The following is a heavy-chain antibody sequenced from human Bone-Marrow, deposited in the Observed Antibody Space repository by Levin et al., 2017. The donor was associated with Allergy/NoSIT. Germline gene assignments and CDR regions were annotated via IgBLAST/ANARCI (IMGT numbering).Heavy chain of an antibody. CDR3: ASGGYSYGSDY. V-gene: IGHV4-30-4*01. J-gene: IGHJ4*02. CDR2: IYSSGST. D-gene: IGHD5-18*01. Sequence: LRLSCTVSGGSISSGDYYWSWIRQPPGKGLEWIGYIYSSGSTYYNPSLKSRVTISVDTSKNQFSLKLSSVTAADTAVYYCASGGYSYGSDYWGQGTLVTVSS. CDR1: GGSISSGDYY.